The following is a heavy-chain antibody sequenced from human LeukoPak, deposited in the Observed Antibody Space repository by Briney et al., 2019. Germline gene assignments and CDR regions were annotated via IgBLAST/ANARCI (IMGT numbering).Heavy chain of an antibody. Sequence: SVKVSCKASGGTFSSYAISWVRQAPGQGLEWMGRIIPILGIANYAQKFQGRVTTTADKSTSTAYMELSSLRSEDTAVYYCASPPDCSSTSCYAARGYYGMDVWGQGTTVTVSS. D-gene: IGHD2-2*01. CDR3: ASPPDCSSTSCYAARGYYGMDV. CDR2: IIPILGIA. CDR1: GGTFSSYA. V-gene: IGHV1-69*04. J-gene: IGHJ6*02.